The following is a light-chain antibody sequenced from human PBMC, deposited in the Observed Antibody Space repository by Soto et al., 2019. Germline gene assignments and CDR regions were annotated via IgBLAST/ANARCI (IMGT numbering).Light chain of an antibody. CDR3: QQYGSSRGFT. J-gene: IGKJ3*01. CDR2: GAS. V-gene: IGKV3-20*01. Sequence: EIVLTQSPGTLSLSPWERATLSCRASQSVSSSYLAWYQQKPGQAPRLLIYGASSRATGIPDRFSGSGSGTDFTLTISRLEPEDFAVYYCQQYGSSRGFTFGPGTKVDIK. CDR1: QSVSSSY.